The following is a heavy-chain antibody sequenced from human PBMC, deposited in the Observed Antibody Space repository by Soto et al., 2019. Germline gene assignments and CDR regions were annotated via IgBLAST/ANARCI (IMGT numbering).Heavy chain of an antibody. Sequence: QVQLVESGGGVVQPGRSLRLSCAASGFTFSSYAMHWVRQAPGKGLEWVAVISYDGSNKYYADSVKGRFTISRDNSKNTLYLQMNSLRAEDTAVYYCAKLYLSRGYWGQGTLVTVSS. CDR3: AKLYLSRGY. CDR1: GFTFSSYA. V-gene: IGHV3-30-3*02. CDR2: ISYDGSNK. D-gene: IGHD3-16*01. J-gene: IGHJ4*02.